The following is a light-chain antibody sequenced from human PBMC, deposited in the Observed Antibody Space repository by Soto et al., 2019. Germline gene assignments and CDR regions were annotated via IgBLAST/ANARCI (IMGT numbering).Light chain of an antibody. CDR1: SSNIGAGYD. V-gene: IGLV1-40*01. J-gene: IGLJ2*01. Sequence: QSVLTQPPSVSGAPGQRVTISCTGSSSNIGAGYDVHWYQQLPGTAPKVLIYGNSNRPAGVPDRFSGSKSGTSASLAITGLQAADEADYYCQSYDSSLCGTVVFGGGTKLTVL. CDR2: GNS. CDR3: QSYDSSLCGTVV.